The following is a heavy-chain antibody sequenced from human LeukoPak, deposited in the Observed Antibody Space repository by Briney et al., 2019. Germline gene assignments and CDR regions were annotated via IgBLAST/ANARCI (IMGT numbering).Heavy chain of an antibody. CDR3: ARRSSSVRGGLKGAFDI. CDR2: IGGTGDTT. CDR1: GFTFSDYG. D-gene: IGHD3-10*01. J-gene: IGHJ3*02. V-gene: IGHV3-48*04. Sequence: GGSLRLSCAASGFTFSDYGMSWVRQAPGKGLEGVSNIGGTGDTTNYADSVKGRFTISRDNAKNSLYLQMNSLRAEDTAVYYCARRSSSVRGGLKGAFDIWGQGTMVTVSS.